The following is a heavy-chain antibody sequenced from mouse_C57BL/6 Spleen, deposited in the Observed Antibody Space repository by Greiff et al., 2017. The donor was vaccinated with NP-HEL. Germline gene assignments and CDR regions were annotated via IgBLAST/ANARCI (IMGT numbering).Heavy chain of an antibody. CDR3: ARRLYYYGSSYYYAMDY. J-gene: IGHJ4*01. D-gene: IGHD1-1*01. CDR1: GYTFTDYY. Sequence: VQLQQSGPVLVKPGASVKMSCKASGYTFTDYYMNWVKQSHGKSLEWIGVINPYNGGTSYNQKFKGKATLTVDKSSSTAYMELNSLTSEDSAVYYCARRLYYYGSSYYYAMDYWGQGTSVTVSS. V-gene: IGHV1-19*01. CDR2: INPYNGGT.